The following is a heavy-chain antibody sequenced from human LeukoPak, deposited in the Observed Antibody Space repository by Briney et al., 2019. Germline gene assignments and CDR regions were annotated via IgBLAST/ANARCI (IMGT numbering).Heavy chain of an antibody. J-gene: IGHJ4*02. CDR1: GFTFSSYG. D-gene: IGHD3-22*01. CDR2: IWYDGSNK. CDR3: ARDKDYYDSSGLDY. Sequence: AGGSLRLSCAASGFTFSSYGMHWVRQAPGKGLEWVAVIWYDGSNKYYAGSVKGRFTISRDNSKNTLYLQMNSLRAEDTAVYYCARDKDYYDSSGLDYWGQGTLVTVSS. V-gene: IGHV3-33*01.